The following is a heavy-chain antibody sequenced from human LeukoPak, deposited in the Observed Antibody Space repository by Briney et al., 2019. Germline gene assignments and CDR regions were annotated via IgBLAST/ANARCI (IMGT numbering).Heavy chain of an antibody. CDR3: AKGPPEYCSGGSCHSGRNWIDP. D-gene: IGHD2-15*01. CDR2: INPNSGGT. J-gene: IGHJ5*02. CDR1: GYTFTGYY. Sequence: ASVKVSCKASGYTFTGYYMHWVRQAPGQGLEWMGWINPNSGGTNYAQKFQGRVTMTRDTSISTAYMALSRLGSDDTAVYYCAKGPPEYCSGGSCHSGRNWIDPWGQGTLVTVSS. V-gene: IGHV1-2*02.